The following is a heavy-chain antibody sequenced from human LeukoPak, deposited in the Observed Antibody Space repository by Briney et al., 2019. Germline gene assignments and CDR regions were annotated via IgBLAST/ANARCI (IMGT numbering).Heavy chain of an antibody. Sequence: PSETLSLTCTVSGDSISSYYWSWIRQPPGKGLEWIGYIYYSGSTNYNPFLKSRVTISVDTSKNQFSLKLSSVTTADTAVYYCARAPYYYDSSGYPTAEYFQYWGQGTLVTVSS. J-gene: IGHJ1*01. CDR1: GDSISSYY. D-gene: IGHD3-22*01. CDR3: ARAPYYYDSSGYPTAEYFQY. V-gene: IGHV4-59*01. CDR2: IYYSGST.